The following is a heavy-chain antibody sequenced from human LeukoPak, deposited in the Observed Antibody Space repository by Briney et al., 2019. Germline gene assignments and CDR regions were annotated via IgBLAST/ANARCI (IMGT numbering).Heavy chain of an antibody. Sequence: GGSLRLSCAASGFTFSSYSMNGVRQAPGKGLEWVSSISSSSSYIYYADSVKGRFTIARDNAKNSLYLQMHSLRAEDTAVYYCARARGYCSSTRCSEYFDYWGQGTLVTVSS. CDR2: ISSSSSYI. CDR3: ARARGYCSSTRCSEYFDY. V-gene: IGHV3-21*01. D-gene: IGHD2-2*01. J-gene: IGHJ4*02. CDR1: GFTFSSYS.